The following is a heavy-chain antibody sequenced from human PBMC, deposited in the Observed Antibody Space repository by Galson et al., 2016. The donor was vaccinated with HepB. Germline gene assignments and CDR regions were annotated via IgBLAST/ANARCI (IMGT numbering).Heavy chain of an antibody. J-gene: IGHJ2*01. Sequence: QSGAEVKKPGESLKISCQGFGYIFANYWIGWVRQMPGKGLEWMGIIYPGNSETRYSPSFQAQVTISADKSTSTTYLQWSSMKTSDAAMYYCARQRYLDFWGRGTLVTVSS. CDR1: GYIFANYW. CDR2: IYPGNSET. CDR3: ARQRYLDF. V-gene: IGHV5-51*01.